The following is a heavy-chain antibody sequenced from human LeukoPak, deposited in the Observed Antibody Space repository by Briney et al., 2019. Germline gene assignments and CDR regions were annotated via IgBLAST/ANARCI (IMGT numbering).Heavy chain of an antibody. CDR3: ARDINYYDSSGYYKDY. V-gene: IGHV3-74*01. CDR2: INSDGSST. D-gene: IGHD3-22*01. CDR1: GFIFSSYW. Sequence: PGGSLRLSCAASGFIFSSYWMHWVRQARGKGLVWVSRINSDGSSTSYADSVKGRFTISRDNAKNTLYLQMNSLRAEDTAVYYCARDINYYDSSGYYKDYWGQGTLVTVSS. J-gene: IGHJ4*02.